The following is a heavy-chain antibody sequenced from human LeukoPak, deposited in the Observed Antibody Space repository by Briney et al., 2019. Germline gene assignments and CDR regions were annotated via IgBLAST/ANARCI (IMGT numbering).Heavy chain of an antibody. D-gene: IGHD2-2*01. V-gene: IGHV3-66*02. CDR1: GFTVSTNY. J-gene: IGHJ3*02. CDR3: ARDRGGYCSSTSCYRPDAFDI. Sequence: GGSLRLSCAASGFTVSTNYMSWFRQAPGKGLEWVSVIYSGGSTYYADSVKGRFTISRDNSKNTLYLQMSSLSAEDTAVYYCARDRGGYCSSTSCYRPDAFDIWGQGTMVTVSS. CDR2: IYSGGST.